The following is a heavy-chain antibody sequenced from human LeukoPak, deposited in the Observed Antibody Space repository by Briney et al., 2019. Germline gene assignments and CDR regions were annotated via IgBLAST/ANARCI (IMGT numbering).Heavy chain of an antibody. V-gene: IGHV3-23*01. J-gene: IGHJ4*01. CDR1: GFTFSNSA. CDR3: AKGIYSSGWSYFDY. Sequence: GSLRLSCAASGFTFSNSAMSWVRQAPGKGPEWVSTLSGSGITTYYADSVKGRFTISRDNSKNTLYLQMNTLRAEDSALYYCAKGIYSSGWSYFDYWGHGTLVTVSS. D-gene: IGHD6-19*01. CDR2: LSGSGITT.